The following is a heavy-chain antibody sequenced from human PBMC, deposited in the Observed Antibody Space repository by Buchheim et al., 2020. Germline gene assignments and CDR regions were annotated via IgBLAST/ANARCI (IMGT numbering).Heavy chain of an antibody. D-gene: IGHD6-6*01. CDR1: GLTSSDHY. CDR2: SGNRANSYTA. CDR3: TRGHSTTSIYAFDI. V-gene: IGHV3-72*01. Sequence: EVQLVESGGGLVQPGGSLRLSCAVSGLTSSDHYMDWVRQAPGKGLEWVGRSGNRANSYTAEYAASVKGRFPISRDDSKNSLYLQMNSLKTEDTALYYCTRGHSTTSIYAFDIWGQVA. J-gene: IGHJ3*02.